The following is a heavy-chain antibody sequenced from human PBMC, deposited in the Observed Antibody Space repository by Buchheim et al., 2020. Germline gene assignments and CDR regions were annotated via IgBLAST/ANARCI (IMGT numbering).Heavy chain of an antibody. CDR2: ISYDGSNK. V-gene: IGHV3-30-3*01. CDR3: ARDSGDSSGYYSYIDY. J-gene: IGHJ4*02. D-gene: IGHD3-22*01. Sequence: QVQLVESGGGVVQPGRSLRLSCAASGFTFSSYAMHWVRQAPGKGLEWVAVISYDGSNKYYADSVKGRFTISRDNSKNTLYLQMNSLRAEDTAVYYCARDSGDSSGYYSYIDYWGQGTL. CDR1: GFTFSSYA.